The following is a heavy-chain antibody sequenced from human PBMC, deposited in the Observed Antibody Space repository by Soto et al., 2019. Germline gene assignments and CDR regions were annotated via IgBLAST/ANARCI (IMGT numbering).Heavy chain of an antibody. CDR1: GASINSGGFY. J-gene: IGHJ4*02. D-gene: IGHD3-10*01. Sequence: QVQLQESGPGLVKPSQTLSLTCTVSGASINSGGFYWSWLRQLPGKGLEWIGYIYFSGGTYYNPSLDSRLTISLDTSQNQFSLKLSSVIAADTAVYYCASGNAWEVIFASWGQGALVTVS. V-gene: IGHV4-31*03. CDR3: ASGNAWEVIFAS. CDR2: IYFSGGT.